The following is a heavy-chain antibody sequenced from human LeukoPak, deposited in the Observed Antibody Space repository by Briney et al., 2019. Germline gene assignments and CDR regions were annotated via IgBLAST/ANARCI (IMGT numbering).Heavy chain of an antibody. CDR3: ARDPYGEGWFDP. CDR1: GGSISSYY. CDR2: IYYSGST. D-gene: IGHD4-17*01. V-gene: IGHV4-59*01. Sequence: SETLSLTCTVSGGSISSYYWSWIRQPPGKGLEWIGYIYYSGSTNYNPSLKSRVTISVDTSKNQFSLKLSSVTAADTAVYYCARDPYGEGWFDPWGQGTLVTVSS. J-gene: IGHJ5*02.